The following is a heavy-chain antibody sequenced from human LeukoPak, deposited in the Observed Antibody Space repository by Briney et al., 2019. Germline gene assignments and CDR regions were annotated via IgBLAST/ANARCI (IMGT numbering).Heavy chain of an antibody. D-gene: IGHD2-2*01. CDR1: GFTVSSYA. CDR3: ARDQGYCSSTSCWSWFDP. Sequence: PGRSLRLSCAASGFTVSSYAMHWVRQAPGKGLEWVAVISSDGSNKYYADSVKGRFTISRDNSKNTLYLQMNSLRAEDTAVYYCARDQGYCSSTSCWSWFDPWGQGTLVTVSS. V-gene: IGHV3-30*04. CDR2: ISSDGSNK. J-gene: IGHJ5*02.